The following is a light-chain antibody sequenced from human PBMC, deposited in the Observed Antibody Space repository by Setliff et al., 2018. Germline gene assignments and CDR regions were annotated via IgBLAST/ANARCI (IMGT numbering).Light chain of an antibody. J-gene: IGLJ1*01. CDR2: EVS. CDR3: SSYASSSIPYV. Sequence: VLTQPASVSGSPGQSITISCTGTSSDIGGYNYVSWYQQHSGKAPKLMIYEVSNRPSGVSNRFSGSKSGNTASLTISGLQAEDEADYYCSSYASSSIPYVFGSGTKV. CDR1: SSDIGGYNY. V-gene: IGLV2-14*01.